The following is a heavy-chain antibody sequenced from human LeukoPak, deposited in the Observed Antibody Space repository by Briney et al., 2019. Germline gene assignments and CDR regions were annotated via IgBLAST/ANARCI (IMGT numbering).Heavy chain of an antibody. CDR2: IIPILGIA. J-gene: IGHJ4*02. CDR1: GGTFSSYT. CDR3: ARGRNRGSYTLSY. V-gene: IGHV1-69*02. Sequence: GSSVKVSCKASGGTFSSYTISWVRQAPGQGLEWMGRIIPILGIANYTQKFQGRVTITADKSTSTAYMELSSLRSEDTAVYDCARGRNRGSYTLSYWGQGTLVTVSS. D-gene: IGHD1-26*01.